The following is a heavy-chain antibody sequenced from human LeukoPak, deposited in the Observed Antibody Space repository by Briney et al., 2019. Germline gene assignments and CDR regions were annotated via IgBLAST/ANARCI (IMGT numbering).Heavy chain of an antibody. D-gene: IGHD3-22*01. CDR1: GGSISSGDYY. CDR3: ARDYYDSSGGNLNWFDP. V-gene: IGHV4-30-4*01. Sequence: PSETLSLTCTVSGGSISSGDYYWSWIRQPPGKGLEWIGYMYHSGSTHYNPSLKSRVTISIDTSKNQLSLKLSSVTAADTAVYYCARDYYDSSGGNLNWFDPWGQGTLVTVSS. J-gene: IGHJ5*02. CDR2: MYHSGST.